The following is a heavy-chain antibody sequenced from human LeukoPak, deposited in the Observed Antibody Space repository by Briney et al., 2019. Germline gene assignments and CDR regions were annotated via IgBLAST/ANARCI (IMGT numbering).Heavy chain of an antibody. J-gene: IGHJ4*02. CDR2: IYHSGST. CDR1: GGSISSSNW. Sequence: SETLSLTCAVSGGSISSSNWWSWVRQPPGKGLEWIGEIYHSGSTNYNPSLKSRVTISVDTSKNQFSLKLSSVTAADTAVYYCATRLTYSSSWYYFDYWGQGTLVTVSS. CDR3: ATRLTYSSSWYYFDY. V-gene: IGHV4-4*02. D-gene: IGHD6-13*01.